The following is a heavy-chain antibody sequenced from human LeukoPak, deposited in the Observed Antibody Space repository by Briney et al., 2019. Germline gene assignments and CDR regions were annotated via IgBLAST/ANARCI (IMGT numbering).Heavy chain of an antibody. CDR2: INPNSGGT. V-gene: IGHV1-2*04. CDR1: GGTFSSYA. CDR3: ARGEYYYDSSGYYYPDY. Sequence: ASVKVSCKASGGTFSSYAISWVRQAPGQGLEWMGWINPNSGGTNYAQKFQGWVTMTRDTSISTAYMELSRLRSDDTAVYYCARGEYYYDSSGYYYPDYWGQGTLVTVSS. J-gene: IGHJ4*02. D-gene: IGHD3-22*01.